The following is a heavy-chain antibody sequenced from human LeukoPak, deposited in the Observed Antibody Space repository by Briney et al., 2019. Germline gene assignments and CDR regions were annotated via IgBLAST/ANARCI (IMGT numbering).Heavy chain of an antibody. J-gene: IGHJ3*02. CDR2: ISGSGGST. D-gene: IGHD2-15*01. V-gene: IGHV3-23*01. CDR1: GFTFSSYA. Sequence: QPGGSLRLPCAAPGFTFSSYAMSWVRQAPGKGLEWVSVISGSGGSTYYADSVKGRFTISRDNSKNTLYLQMNSLRAEDTAVYYCAKDCAVGQPLLLFDIWGQGTMVTVSS. CDR3: AKDCAVGQPLLLFDI.